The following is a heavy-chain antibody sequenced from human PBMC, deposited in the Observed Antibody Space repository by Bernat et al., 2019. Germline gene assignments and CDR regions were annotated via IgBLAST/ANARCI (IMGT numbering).Heavy chain of an antibody. Sequence: QVQLQESGPGLVKPSQTLSLTCTVSGGSISSGGYYWSWIRQHPGKGLEWIGYIYYSGSTYYNPSLKSRVTISVDTSKNQFSLKLSSVTAADTAVYYCAREYCTNGVCDHAFDIWGQGTMVTVSS. D-gene: IGHD2-8*01. J-gene: IGHJ3*02. CDR3: AREYCTNGVCDHAFDI. CDR1: GGSISSGGYY. CDR2: IYYSGST. V-gene: IGHV4-31*03.